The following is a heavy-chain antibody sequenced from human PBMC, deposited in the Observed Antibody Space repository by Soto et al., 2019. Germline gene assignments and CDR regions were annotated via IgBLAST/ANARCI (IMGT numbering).Heavy chain of an antibody. CDR1: GFTFSDYY. V-gene: IGHV3-11*01. D-gene: IGHD3-22*01. J-gene: IGHJ4*02. CDR3: ARGRGYYDSSGYDY. CDR2: ISGGGGSTI. Sequence: GVSLRLSCAASGFTFSDYYMNWIRQAPGKGLEWVSYISGGGGSTIYYADSVKGRFTISRDNAKKSLYLQMNSLRAEDTAVYYCARGRGYYDSSGYDYWGQGTLVTVSS.